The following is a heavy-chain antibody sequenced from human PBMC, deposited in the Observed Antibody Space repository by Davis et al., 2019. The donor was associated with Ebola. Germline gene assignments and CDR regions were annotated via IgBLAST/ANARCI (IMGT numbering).Heavy chain of an antibody. CDR1: GGTFSSYA. J-gene: IGHJ4*02. Sequence: SVKVSCKASGGTFSSYAISWVRQAPGQGLEWMGRIIPILGVANYAQKFQGRVTITADKSTSTAYMELSSLRSEDTAVYYCARVAGYFGSGSSIDYWGQGTLVTVSS. CDR3: ARVAGYFGSGSSIDY. V-gene: IGHV1-69*04. CDR2: IIPILGVA. D-gene: IGHD3-10*01.